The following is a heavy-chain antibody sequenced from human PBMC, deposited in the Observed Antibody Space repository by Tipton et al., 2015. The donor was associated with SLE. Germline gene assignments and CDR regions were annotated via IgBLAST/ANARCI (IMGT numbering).Heavy chain of an antibody. CDR3: AKANNGDYDGFDY. J-gene: IGHJ4*02. CDR2: IWFDGSNK. CDR1: GFTFSGYA. Sequence: SLRLSCAASGFTFSGYAMHWVRQAPGKGLEWVAVIWFDGSNKYYADSVKGRFTISRDNSKKTLWLQMNSLRVEDTALYYCAKANNGDYDGFDYWGQGTLVTVSS. D-gene: IGHD4-17*01. V-gene: IGHV3-33*06.